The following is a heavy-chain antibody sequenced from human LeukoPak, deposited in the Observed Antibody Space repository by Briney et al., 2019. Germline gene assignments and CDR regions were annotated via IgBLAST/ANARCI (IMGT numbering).Heavy chain of an antibody. CDR2: IYENDEK. Sequence: ESGPTLVNPTQTLTLTRTFSGFLFRSGGVGVGWIRQPPGGALEWLGVIYENDEKLYSSSLQNRLSITKDTSKNQVVLTMANMDPVDTATYYCAHRHRGVASDIWGQGTMVTVSS. CDR3: AHRHRGVASDI. V-gene: IGHV2-5*01. J-gene: IGHJ3*02. CDR1: GFLFRSGGVG. D-gene: IGHD2-15*01.